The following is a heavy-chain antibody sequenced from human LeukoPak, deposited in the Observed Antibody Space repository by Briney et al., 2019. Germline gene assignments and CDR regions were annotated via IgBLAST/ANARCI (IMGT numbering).Heavy chain of an antibody. CDR1: GFTFISYS. CDR2: IYSGGST. J-gene: IGHJ4*02. Sequence: GGSLRLSCAASGFTFISYSMNWVRQAPGKGLEWVSVIYSGGSTYYADSVKGRFTISRDNSKNTLYLQMNSLRAEDTAVYYCAKELSYSSGWAFDYWGQGTLVTVSS. CDR3: AKELSYSSGWAFDY. V-gene: IGHV3-NL1*01. D-gene: IGHD6-19*01.